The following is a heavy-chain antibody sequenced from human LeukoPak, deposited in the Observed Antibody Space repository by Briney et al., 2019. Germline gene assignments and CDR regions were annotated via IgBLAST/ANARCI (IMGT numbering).Heavy chain of an antibody. J-gene: IGHJ4*02. CDR3: HRWTTVTTFDN. CDR2: FTGRHYGGTT. CDR1: GLTFGDYA. V-gene: IGHV3-49*04. Sequence: GRSLRLSCTASGLTFGDYAVTWVRQGPGKGLEWVASFTGRHYGGTTEYAASVRGRFTIPIDDSKTIAYLHMNRLTIEDTATYYCHRWTTVTTFDNWGQGTLVIVSS. D-gene: IGHD4-17*01.